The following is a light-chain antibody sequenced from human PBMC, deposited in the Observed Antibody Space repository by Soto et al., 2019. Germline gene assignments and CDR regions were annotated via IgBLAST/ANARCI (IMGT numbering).Light chain of an antibody. CDR2: AAS. V-gene: IGKV1-5*01. CDR3: QQCNDYSWT. CDR1: QSIGSW. J-gene: IGKJ1*01. Sequence: DILMTQSPSTLSASVGDRVTITCRASQSIGSWLAWFQQKPGKAPKLLIYAASSLESGVPSRFSGSGSGTEFTLTISSLQPDDFATYYCQQCNDYSWTLGQGTKVDIK.